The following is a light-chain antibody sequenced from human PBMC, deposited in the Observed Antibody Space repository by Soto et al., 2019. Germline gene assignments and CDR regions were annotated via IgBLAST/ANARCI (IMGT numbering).Light chain of an antibody. CDR1: QSVSTN. J-gene: IGKJ3*01. Sequence: EMLMTKSPATLSVSPGERATLSCRASQSVSTNVAWYQQKPGQAPRLLIYGASSRATGIPARFSGSGSGTEFTLTISSLQSEDFAVYYCQQYSKWPLSFGPGTKVDSK. V-gene: IGKV3-15*01. CDR2: GAS. CDR3: QQYSKWPLS.